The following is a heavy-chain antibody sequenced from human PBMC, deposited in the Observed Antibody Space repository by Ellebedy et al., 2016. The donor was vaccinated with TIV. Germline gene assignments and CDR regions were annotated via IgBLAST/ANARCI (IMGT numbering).Heavy chain of an antibody. CDR2: ISAYNGNT. V-gene: IGHV1-18*01. CDR1: GGTFSSYA. Sequence: ASVKVSXXASGGTFSSYAISWVRQAPGQGLEWMGWISAYNGNTNYAQKLQGRVTMTTDTSTSTAYMELRSLRSDDTAVYYCAGGRYYYYMDVWGKGTTVTVSS. J-gene: IGHJ6*03. CDR3: AGGRYYYYMDV.